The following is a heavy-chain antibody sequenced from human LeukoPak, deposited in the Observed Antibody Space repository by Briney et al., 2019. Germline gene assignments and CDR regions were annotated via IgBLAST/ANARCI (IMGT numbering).Heavy chain of an antibody. Sequence: PETQSLTCTVSGDSSTISTYYWGWIRQPPGKGLEWIGSIYYSGGTYYNPSLKSRVTISVDTSKNQFSLKLSSVTAADTAVYYCARLGDSSGYYYVGDYWGQGTLVAVSS. D-gene: IGHD3-22*01. CDR2: IYYSGGT. V-gene: IGHV4-39*01. CDR3: ARLGDSSGYYYVGDY. CDR1: GDSSTISTYY. J-gene: IGHJ4*02.